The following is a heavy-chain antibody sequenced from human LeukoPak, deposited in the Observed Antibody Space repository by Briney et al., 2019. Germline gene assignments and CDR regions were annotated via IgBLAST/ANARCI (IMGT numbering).Heavy chain of an antibody. CDR1: GYTFTSYG. Sequence: ASVKVSCKASGYTFTSYGISWVRQAPGQGLEWMGWISAYNGNTNYAQKLQGRVTMTTDTSTSTAYMELSSLRSEDTAVYYCARLRFAGTMIANDYWGQGTLVTVSS. J-gene: IGHJ4*02. D-gene: IGHD3-22*01. V-gene: IGHV1-18*01. CDR2: ISAYNGNT. CDR3: ARLRFAGTMIANDY.